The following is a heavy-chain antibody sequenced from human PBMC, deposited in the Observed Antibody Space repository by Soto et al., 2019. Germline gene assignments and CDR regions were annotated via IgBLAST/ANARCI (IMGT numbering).Heavy chain of an antibody. CDR2: INHSGST. J-gene: IGHJ4*02. D-gene: IGHD3-22*01. CDR1: GGSFSCYY. CDR3: VRGVTLKLAVQRDAPDKGYFDS. Sequence: SETLSLTCAVYGGSFSCYYWTWIRQPPGKGLEWIGEINHSGSTNQNPSLKSRLSISVDTSKNQFSLKLRSVTAADTAVYYCVRGVTLKLAVQRDAPDKGYFDSWGQGTQVTVSS. V-gene: IGHV4-34*01.